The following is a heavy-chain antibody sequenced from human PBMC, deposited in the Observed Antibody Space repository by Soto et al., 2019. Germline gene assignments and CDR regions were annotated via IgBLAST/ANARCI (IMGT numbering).Heavy chain of an antibody. Sequence: RASVKVSCKASGGTFSSYAISWVRQAPGQGLEWMGGIIPIFGTANYAQKFQGRVTITADKSTSTAYMELSSLRSEDTAVYYCALTFGVVISYYFDYWGQGTLVTVSS. CDR1: GGTFSSYA. CDR3: ALTFGVVISYYFDY. D-gene: IGHD3-3*01. V-gene: IGHV1-69*06. J-gene: IGHJ4*02. CDR2: IIPIFGTA.